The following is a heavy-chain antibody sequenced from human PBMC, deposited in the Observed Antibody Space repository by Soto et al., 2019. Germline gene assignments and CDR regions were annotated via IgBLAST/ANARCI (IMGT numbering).Heavy chain of an antibody. Sequence: GGSLRLSCQASGFNFDNYGMHLVRQAPGKGLEWVAVITYDGSFQYYADSVKGRFKISRDNSNNTLFLHLNSLKPEDTAVYQCPTDRLGGTFYTPPGDWGQGTLVTVSS. V-gene: IGHV3-30*03. D-gene: IGHD3-16*01. CDR1: GFNFDNYG. CDR3: PTDRLGGTFYTPPGD. CDR2: ITYDGSFQ. J-gene: IGHJ4*02.